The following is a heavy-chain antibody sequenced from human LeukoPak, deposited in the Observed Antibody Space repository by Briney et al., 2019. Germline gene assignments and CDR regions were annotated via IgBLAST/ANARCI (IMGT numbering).Heavy chain of an antibody. V-gene: IGHV4-39*01. J-gene: IGHJ2*01. CDR1: GGSISSSSYY. Sequence: SETLSLTCTVSGGSISSSSYYWGWIRQPPGKGLEWIGSIYYSGSTYYNPSLKSRVTISVDTSKNQFSLKLSSVTAADTAVYYCASIAAAGTTFGYFDLWGRGTLVTVSS. CDR3: ASIAAAGTTFGYFDL. D-gene: IGHD6-13*01. CDR2: IYYSGST.